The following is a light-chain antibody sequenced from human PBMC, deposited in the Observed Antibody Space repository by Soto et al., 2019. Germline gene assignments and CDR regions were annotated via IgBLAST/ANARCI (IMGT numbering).Light chain of an antibody. J-gene: IGKJ4*01. V-gene: IGKV3-15*01. CDR2: GAS. CDR1: QSVXXX. CDR3: QQYNNWPPLT. Sequence: EIVMTQSPATLSVSPGERATLSCRASQSVXXXLAWYQQKPGQAPRLLIYGASSRATGIPARFSGSGSGTEFTLTISSLQSEDFAVYYCQQYNNWPPLTFGGGTKVQIK.